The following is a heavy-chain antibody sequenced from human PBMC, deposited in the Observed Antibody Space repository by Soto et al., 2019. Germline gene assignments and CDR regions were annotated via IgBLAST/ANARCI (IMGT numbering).Heavy chain of an antibody. Sequence: GGSLRLSCAASGFTVSSNYMSWVRQAPGKGLEWVSVIYSGGSTYYADSVKGRFTISRDNSKNTLYLQMNSLRAEDTAVYYCATTGFWSGYGIDVWGQGTTVTVSS. CDR1: GFTVSSNY. V-gene: IGHV3-53*01. J-gene: IGHJ6*02. CDR3: ATTGFWSGYGIDV. D-gene: IGHD3-3*01. CDR2: IYSGGST.